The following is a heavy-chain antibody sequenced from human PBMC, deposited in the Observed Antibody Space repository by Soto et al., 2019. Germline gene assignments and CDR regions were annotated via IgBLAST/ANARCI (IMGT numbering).Heavy chain of an antibody. CDR3: ARGEDLYYYYGMDV. CDR2: MNPNSGNT. Sequence: ASVKVSCNASGYTFTSYDINWVRQATGQGLEWMGWMNPNSGNTGYAQKFQGRVTMTRNTSISTAYMELSSLRSEDTAVYYCARGEDLYYYYGMDVWGQGTTVTVSS. CDR1: GYTFTSYD. V-gene: IGHV1-8*01. J-gene: IGHJ6*02.